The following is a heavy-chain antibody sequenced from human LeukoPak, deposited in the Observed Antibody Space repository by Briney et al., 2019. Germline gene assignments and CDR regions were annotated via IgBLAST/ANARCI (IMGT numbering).Heavy chain of an antibody. CDR1: GFTFSSYG. D-gene: IGHD1-14*01. CDR2: IWYDGSNK. CDR3: AREVTAHPTYDYGMDV. Sequence: QAGGSLSLSCVASGFTFSSYGMHWVRQAPGRGLEWVAVIWYDGSNKYYADSVKGRFTISRDNSKNTLYLQMNFLRAEDTAVYFCAREVTAHPTYDYGMDVWGQGTMVTVSS. V-gene: IGHV3-33*01. J-gene: IGHJ6*02.